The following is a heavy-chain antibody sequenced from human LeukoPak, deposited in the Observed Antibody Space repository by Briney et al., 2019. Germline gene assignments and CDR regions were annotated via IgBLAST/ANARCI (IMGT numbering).Heavy chain of an antibody. J-gene: IGHJ4*02. CDR1: GFTFSSYG. D-gene: IGHD3-10*01. Sequence: PGGSRRLSCAASGFTFSSYGMSWVRQAPGKGLEWVSAISGSGGSTYYADSVKGRFTVSRDNSKNTLYLQMNSLRAEDTAVYYCAKESGSGSYFLFYFDYWGQGTLVTVSS. CDR3: AKESGSGSYFLFYFDY. V-gene: IGHV3-23*01. CDR2: ISGSGGST.